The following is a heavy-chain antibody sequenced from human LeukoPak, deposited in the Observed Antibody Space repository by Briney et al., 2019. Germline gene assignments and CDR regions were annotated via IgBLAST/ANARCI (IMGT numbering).Heavy chain of an antibody. V-gene: IGHV1-69*04. J-gene: IGHJ4*02. CDR3: AREVLRQAVYRSYFDY. CDR2: IIPILGIP. D-gene: IGHD1-26*01. Sequence: GGSLRLSCAASGFTFSSYAISWVRQAPGQGLEWMGRIIPILGIPNYAQKFQGRVTITADKSTSTAYMELSSLRSEDTAVYYCAREVLRQAVYRSYFDYWGQGTLVTVSS. CDR1: GFTFSSYA.